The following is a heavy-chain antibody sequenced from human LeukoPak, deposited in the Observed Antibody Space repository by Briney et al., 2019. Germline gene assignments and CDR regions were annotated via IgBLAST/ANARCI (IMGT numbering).Heavy chain of an antibody. CDR2: VNPGGGST. D-gene: IGHD2-21*02. V-gene: IGHV1-46*01. J-gene: IGHJ4*02. Sequence: ASVKVSCKASGYTFTSHYMHWVRQAPGQGLEWMGIVNPGGGSTSYAQKFQGRVTMTRDTSTSTVYMELSSLRSEDTAVYYCARAYRGYCGGDCYRFFDYWGQGTLVTVSS. CDR3: ARAYRGYCGGDCYRFFDY. CDR1: GYTFTSHY.